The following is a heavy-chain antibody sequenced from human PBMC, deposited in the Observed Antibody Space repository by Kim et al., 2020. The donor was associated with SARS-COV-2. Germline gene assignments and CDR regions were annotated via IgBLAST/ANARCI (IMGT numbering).Heavy chain of an antibody. CDR2: INPNSGGT. J-gene: IGHJ5*02. CDR3: ARDRRVLGSYYYDILTGYPPGWFDP. D-gene: IGHD3-9*01. CDR1: GYTFTGYY. Sequence: ASVKVSCKASGYTFTGYYMHWVRQAPGQGLEWMGRINPNSGGTNYAQKFQGRVTMTRDTSISTAYMELSRLRSDDTAVYYCARDRRVLGSYYYDILTGYPPGWFDPWGQGTLVTVSS. V-gene: IGHV1-2*06.